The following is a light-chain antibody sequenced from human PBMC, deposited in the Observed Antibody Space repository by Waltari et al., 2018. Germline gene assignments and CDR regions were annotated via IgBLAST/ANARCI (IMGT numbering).Light chain of an antibody. V-gene: IGLV3-21*04. CDR2: YDS. CDR1: NIESKS. J-gene: IGLJ2*01. CDR3: QVWDTSSDHVV. Sequence: SYVLTQPPSVSLAPGKTATVTCGGNNIESKSVHWFQQKPGQAPVLVIYYDSDRPSGIPERFSGSNAGNTATLTISRVEAGDEADYYCQVWDTSSDHVVFGGGTKLTVL.